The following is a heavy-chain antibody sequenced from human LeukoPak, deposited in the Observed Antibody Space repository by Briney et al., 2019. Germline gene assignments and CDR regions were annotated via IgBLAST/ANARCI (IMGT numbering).Heavy chain of an antibody. D-gene: IGHD2-2*01. J-gene: IGHJ3*02. Sequence: PSETLSLTCSVSGGSISRYSWSWIRQPPGKGLEWIGYLYESGTTNYKASLKSRVTMSVDTSKNHFSLRLSSVTAADTAVYYCATQELVPAALNAFDIWGQGTLVTVSS. CDR2: LYESGTT. CDR3: ATQELVPAALNAFDI. CDR1: GGSISRYS. V-gene: IGHV4-59*08.